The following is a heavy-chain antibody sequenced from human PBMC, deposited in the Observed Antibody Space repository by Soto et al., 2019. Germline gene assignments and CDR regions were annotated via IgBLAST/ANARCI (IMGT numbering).Heavy chain of an antibody. CDR1: GFTFRDYA. J-gene: IGHJ2*01. V-gene: IGHV3-23*01. CDR2: FSATGGNL. Sequence: EVQLLESGGGLARPGGSLRLSCVASGFTFRDYAMTWVRQAPGKGLEWVATFSATGGNLEYTDSLKGRFTISRDNSKNTLYLQLNGLTSDDTAVHYCAKVAGGLGYFDLWGRGTLVTVSS. CDR3: AKVAGGLGYFDL. D-gene: IGHD3-16*01.